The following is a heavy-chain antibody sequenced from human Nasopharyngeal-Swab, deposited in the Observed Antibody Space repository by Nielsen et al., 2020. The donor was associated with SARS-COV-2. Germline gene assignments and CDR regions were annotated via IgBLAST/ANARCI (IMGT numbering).Heavy chain of an antibody. CDR1: KYSFTTYW. CDR2: IYPSDSDT. Sequence: KVSCRGSKYSFTTYWIGWVRQIPGKGLEWMGIIYPSDSDTRYSPSFQGQVTISADKSISTAYLQWSSLKASDTAMYYCARRGSSSWSYWYFDLWGRGTLVTVSS. D-gene: IGHD6-13*01. V-gene: IGHV5-51*01. CDR3: ARRGSSSWSYWYFDL. J-gene: IGHJ2*01.